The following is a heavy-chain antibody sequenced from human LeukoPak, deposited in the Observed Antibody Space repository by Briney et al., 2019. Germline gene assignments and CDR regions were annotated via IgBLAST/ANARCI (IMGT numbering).Heavy chain of an antibody. CDR1: GFTFGDYH. J-gene: IGHJ3*02. CDR2: VRNKARNYNT. V-gene: IGHV3-72*01. CDR3: ARAGQQGDQSAFDI. D-gene: IGHD2-21*01. Sequence: GGSLRPSCATSGFTFGDYHMDWVRQAPGKGLEWIGRVRNKARNYNTEYVASVEGRFTISRDASKNSLYLQMDSLKIEDTGVYFCARAGQQGDQSAFDIWGQGTTVTVSS.